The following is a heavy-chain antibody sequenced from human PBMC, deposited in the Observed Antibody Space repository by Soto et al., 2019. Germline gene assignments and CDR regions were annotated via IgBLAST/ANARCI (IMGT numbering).Heavy chain of an antibody. CDR1: GFTFSTYA. D-gene: IGHD2-2*02. Sequence: QVQLVESGGGVFQPGRSLRLSCAASGFTFSTYAMRWVRQAPGKGLEWVALISYDGTNKYYADSVKGRFTITRDNSKNTVFLRMHSLGPEDTAVYYCARVLLDLGPLDYWGQGTLVTVSS. CDR3: ARVLLDLGPLDY. CDR2: ISYDGTNK. J-gene: IGHJ4*02. V-gene: IGHV3-30-3*01.